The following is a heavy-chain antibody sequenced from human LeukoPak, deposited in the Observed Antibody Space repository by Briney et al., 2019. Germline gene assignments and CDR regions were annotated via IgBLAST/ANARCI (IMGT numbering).Heavy chain of an antibody. Sequence: KPSETLSLTCTVSGGSISGYYWSWIRQSAGKGLEWIGRIYSSGSTNYNPSLKSRATMSVDTSKNHFSLNLSSVTAADTAVYYRARGDSTNQDGDYYGLDVWGQGTTVTVSS. V-gene: IGHV4-4*07. CDR1: GGSISGYY. J-gene: IGHJ6*02. CDR3: ARGDSTNQDGDYYGLDV. CDR2: IYSSGST. D-gene: IGHD5/OR15-5a*01.